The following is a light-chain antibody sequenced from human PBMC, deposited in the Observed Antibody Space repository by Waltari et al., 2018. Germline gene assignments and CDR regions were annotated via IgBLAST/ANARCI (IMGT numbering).Light chain of an antibody. CDR3: MNALT. CDR1: QSPLHSNGNIY. CDR2: SVS. Sequence: DIVMIQSPVSLPVSPGEQEPISCRSSQSPLHSNGNIYLDWDVQKPGQSPHLLIYSVSKRASGVPDRFSGSGSGTDFTLKISRVEAEDVGVYYCMNALTFGGGTKVEIK. V-gene: IGKV2-28*01. J-gene: IGKJ4*01.